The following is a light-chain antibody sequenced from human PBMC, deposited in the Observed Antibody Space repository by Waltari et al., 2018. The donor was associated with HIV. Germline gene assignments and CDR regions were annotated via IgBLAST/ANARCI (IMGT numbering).Light chain of an antibody. CDR3: CAYAGNTTYVI. CDR2: EVS. CDR1: SRDVGGYNL. V-gene: IGLV2-23*02. Sequence: QSALTQPASVSGSPGQSIPIPCTGTSRDVGGYNLVSWYQQHPGKAPKLMIYEVSKRPSGVSNRFSGSKSGNTASLTISGLQAEDEADYYCCAYAGNTTYVIFGGGTKLTVL. J-gene: IGLJ2*01.